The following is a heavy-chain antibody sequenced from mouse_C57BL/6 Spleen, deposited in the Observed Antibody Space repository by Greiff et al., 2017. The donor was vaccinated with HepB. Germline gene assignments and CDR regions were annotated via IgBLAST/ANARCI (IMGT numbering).Heavy chain of an antibody. CDR3: ARGLREGYAMDY. CDR1: GYTFTSYG. V-gene: IGHV1-81*01. D-gene: IGHD2-4*01. Sequence: QVQLKESGAELARPGASVKLSCKASGYTFTSYGISWVKQRTGQGLEWIGEIYPRSGNTYYNQKFKGKSTLTVDKSSSTAYMQLSSLTSEDSAVYYCARGLREGYAMDYWGQGTSVTVSS. J-gene: IGHJ4*01. CDR2: IYPRSGNT.